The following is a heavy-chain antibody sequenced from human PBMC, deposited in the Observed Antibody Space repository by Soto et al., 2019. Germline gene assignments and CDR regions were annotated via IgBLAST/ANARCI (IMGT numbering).Heavy chain of an antibody. V-gene: IGHV2-5*01. CDR2: IYWNDDK. J-gene: IGHJ4*02. CDR3: AHRLGSRGSFDY. CDR1: GSSLTTSGVG. D-gene: IGHD6-25*01. Sequence: SGPTLVNPTQTLTLTCSFSGSSLTTSGVGVAWIRQPPGKALEWLALIYWNDDKRYSPSLKNRLTITKDTSKNQVVLTLTNMDPVDTATYYCAHRLGSRGSFDYWSQGSLVTVSS.